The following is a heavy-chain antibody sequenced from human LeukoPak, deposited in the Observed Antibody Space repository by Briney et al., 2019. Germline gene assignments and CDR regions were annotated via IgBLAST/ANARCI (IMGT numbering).Heavy chain of an antibody. V-gene: IGHV4-39*07. Sequence: PSETLSLTCTVSGGSISSSIYYWGWIRQSPGKGLEWIGSIYYSGSTYYNPSLKSRVTISVDTSKNQFSLKLSSVTAADTAVYYCFRSDIAAAGKIDPWGQGTLVTVSS. J-gene: IGHJ5*02. CDR1: GGSISSSIYY. CDR2: IYYSGST. CDR3: FRSDIAAAGKIDP. D-gene: IGHD6-13*01.